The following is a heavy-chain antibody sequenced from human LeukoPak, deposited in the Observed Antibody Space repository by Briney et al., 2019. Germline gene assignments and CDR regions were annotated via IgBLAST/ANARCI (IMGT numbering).Heavy chain of an antibody. CDR2: IKQDGSEK. CDR3: AREGPSVTPYY. Sequence: GGSLRLSCAASGFKFSSNWMSWVRQAPGKGLEWVANIKQDGSEKYYVDSVKGRFTISRDNAKNSLYLQMNSLRAEDTTVYYCAREGPSVTPYYWGQGTLVTVSS. CDR1: GFKFSSNW. D-gene: IGHD4-17*01. V-gene: IGHV3-7*01. J-gene: IGHJ4*02.